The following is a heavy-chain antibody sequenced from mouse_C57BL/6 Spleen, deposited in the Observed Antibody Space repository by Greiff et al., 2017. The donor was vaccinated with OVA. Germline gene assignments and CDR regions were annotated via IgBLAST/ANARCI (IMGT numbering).Heavy chain of an antibody. V-gene: IGHV3-6*01. D-gene: IGHD4-1*01. CDR3: AREANWDRYFDV. Sequence: PSLKNRISITRDTSKNQFFLKLNSVTTEDTATYYCAREANWDRYFDVWGTGTTVTVSS. J-gene: IGHJ1*03.